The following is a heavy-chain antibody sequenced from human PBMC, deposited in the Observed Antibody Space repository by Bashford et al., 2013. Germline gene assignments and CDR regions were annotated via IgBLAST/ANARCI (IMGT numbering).Heavy chain of an antibody. Sequence: VRQAPGKGLEWVSSISSSSSYIYYADSVKGRFTISRDNAKNSLYLQMNSLRAEDTAVYYCARDEGMTTVTRNDYWGQGTLVTVSS. CDR2: ISSSSSYI. V-gene: IGHV3-21*01. CDR3: ARDEGMTTVTRNDY. J-gene: IGHJ4*02. D-gene: IGHD4-17*01.